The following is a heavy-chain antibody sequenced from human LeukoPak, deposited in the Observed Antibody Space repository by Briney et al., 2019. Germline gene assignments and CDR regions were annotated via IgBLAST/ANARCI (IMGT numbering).Heavy chain of an antibody. CDR2: ISAYNGNT. CDR1: GYTCTSYG. J-gene: IGHJ5*02. V-gene: IGHV1-18*01. Sequence: GASVKVSCKASGYTCTSYGISWVRQAPGQGLEWMGWISAYNGNTNYAQKLQGRDTMTTDTSTSTAYMELRSLRSDDTAVYYCARSLGAVAGWFWFDPWGQGTLVTVSS. CDR3: ARSLGAVAGWFWFDP. D-gene: IGHD6-19*01.